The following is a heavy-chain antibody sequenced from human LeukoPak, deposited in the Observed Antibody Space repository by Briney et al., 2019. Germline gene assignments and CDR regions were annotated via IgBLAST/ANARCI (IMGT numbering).Heavy chain of an antibody. V-gene: IGHV4-59*01. J-gene: IGHJ6*02. CDR2: IYYSGST. CDR1: GGSISSYY. D-gene: IGHD1-20*01. Sequence: SETLSLTCTVSGGSISSYYWSWIRQPPGKGLEWIGYIYYSGSTNYNPSLKSRVAISVDTSKNQFSLKLSSVTAADTAVYCCAREDRYNWNDVHYYGMDVWGQGTTVTVSS. CDR3: AREDRYNWNDVHYYGMDV.